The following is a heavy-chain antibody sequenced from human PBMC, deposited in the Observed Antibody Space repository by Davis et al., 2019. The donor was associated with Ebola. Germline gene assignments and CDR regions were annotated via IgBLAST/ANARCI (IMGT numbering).Heavy chain of an antibody. J-gene: IGHJ6*03. D-gene: IGHD6-13*01. CDR1: GFTFTSYY. CDR3: AKPVSAAGHPHYYYYMDV. CDR2: IHPSGGST. Sequence: ASVKVSCKTSGFTFTSYYIHWIRQAPGQGLEWMGLIHPSGGSTTYARNFQGRVSMPRDTSTATAFMELTGLTPDDTAVYYCAKPVSAAGHPHYYYYMDVWGKGTTVTVSS. V-gene: IGHV1-46*01.